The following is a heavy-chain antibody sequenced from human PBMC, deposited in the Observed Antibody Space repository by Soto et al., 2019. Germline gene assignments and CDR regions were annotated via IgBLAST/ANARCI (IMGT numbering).Heavy chain of an antibody. J-gene: IGHJ3*02. D-gene: IGHD3-16*01. CDR1: GGSISSSY. CDR2: IYYSGST. Sequence: SETLSLTCTVSGGSISSSYWSWLRQPPGKGLEWIGYIYYSGSTNYNPSLRSRVIISVDTSKNQFSLKLSSVTAADTAVYYCARAPGGDAFDIWGRGTLVTVSS. V-gene: IGHV4-59*01. CDR3: ARAPGGDAFDI.